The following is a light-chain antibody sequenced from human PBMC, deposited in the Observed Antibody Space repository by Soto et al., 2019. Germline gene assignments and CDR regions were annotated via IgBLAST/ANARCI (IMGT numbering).Light chain of an antibody. J-gene: IGKJ5*01. CDR1: QSVTTR. CDR3: QQYGGSPIT. V-gene: IGKV3-20*01. CDR2: GAS. Sequence: IVLTQSPSTLSLCPGERGTLSCRASQSVTTRLAWYQHKPGQAPTLLMSGASNRASGVPVRFSGSGSGTDFTLTITRLEPEDFALYYCQQYGGSPITFGVGTRLEIK.